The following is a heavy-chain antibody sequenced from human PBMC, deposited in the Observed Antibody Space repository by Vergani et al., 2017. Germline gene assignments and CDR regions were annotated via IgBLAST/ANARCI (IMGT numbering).Heavy chain of an antibody. V-gene: IGHV3-30*03. CDR2: ISYDGSNK. CDR3: ARDFSGGWYVVYYFDY. J-gene: IGHJ4*02. D-gene: IGHD6-19*01. Sequence: VQLVESGGGLVQPGGSLRLSCAASGFTFSSYGMHWVRQAPGKGLEWVAVISYDGSNKYYADSVKGRFTISRDNSKNALYLQMNSLRAEDTAVYYCARDFSGGWYVVYYFDYWGQGTLVTVSS. CDR1: GFTFSSYG.